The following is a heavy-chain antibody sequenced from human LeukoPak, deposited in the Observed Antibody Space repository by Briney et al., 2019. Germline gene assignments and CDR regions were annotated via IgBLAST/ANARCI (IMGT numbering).Heavy chain of an antibody. Sequence: SQTLSLTCGISGDSVSCDSVIWNWIRQSPSRGLEWLGSTYYRSRWFSDYADAVKGRITINPDTSKNQVSLQLNSVTPEDTAVYYCTKDLHGDYGISYWGQGTLVTVSS. CDR3: TKDLHGDYGISY. CDR1: GDSVSCDSVI. J-gene: IGHJ4*02. CDR2: TYYRSRWFS. V-gene: IGHV6-1*01. D-gene: IGHD4-17*01.